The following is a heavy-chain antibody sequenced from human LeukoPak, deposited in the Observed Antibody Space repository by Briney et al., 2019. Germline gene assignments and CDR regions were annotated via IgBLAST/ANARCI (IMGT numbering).Heavy chain of an antibody. J-gene: IGHJ4*02. CDR2: INPNSGGT. Sequence: ASVKVSCKASGYTFTDYYMHWVRQAPGQGLEWMGRINPNSGGTNYAQKFQGRVTMTRDTSISTAYMELSRLRSDDTAVYYCARVSGTQPLHGHGAHDYWGQGTLVTVSS. CDR1: GYTFTDYY. CDR3: ARVSGTQPLHGHGAHDY. D-gene: IGHD1-1*01. V-gene: IGHV1-2*06.